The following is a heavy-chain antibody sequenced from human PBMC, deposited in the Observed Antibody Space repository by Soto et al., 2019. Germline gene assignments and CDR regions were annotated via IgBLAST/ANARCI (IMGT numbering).Heavy chain of an antibody. CDR3: ATYSLSPADDDINWFDP. Sequence: PGESLKISCKGSGYSFTSYWIGWVRQMPGKGLEWMGIIYPGDSDTRYSPSFQGQVTISADKSISTAYLQWSSLKASDTAMYYCATYSLSPADDDINWFDPWGQGTLVTVSS. CDR1: GYSFTSYW. J-gene: IGHJ5*02. V-gene: IGHV5-51*01. D-gene: IGHD2-21*01. CDR2: IYPGDSDT.